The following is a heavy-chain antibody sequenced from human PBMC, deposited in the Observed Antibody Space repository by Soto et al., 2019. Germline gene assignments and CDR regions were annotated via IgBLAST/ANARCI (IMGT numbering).Heavy chain of an antibody. J-gene: IGHJ6*02. Sequence: QVQLVQSGAEVKKPGSSVKVSCKASGGTFSSYAISWVRQAPGQGLEWMGGIIPIFGTANYAQKFQGRVTITADESTSTADMELSSLRSEDTAVYYCASPPAHFRGYYDGMDVWGQGTTVTVSS. V-gene: IGHV1-69*01. CDR1: GGTFSSYA. D-gene: IGHD1-26*01. CDR2: IIPIFGTA. CDR3: ASPPAHFRGYYDGMDV.